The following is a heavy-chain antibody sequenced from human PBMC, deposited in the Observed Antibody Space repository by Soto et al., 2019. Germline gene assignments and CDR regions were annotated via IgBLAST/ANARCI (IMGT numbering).Heavy chain of an antibody. V-gene: IGHV3-23*01. CDR2: ISGSGGST. Sequence: LRLSCAASGFTFSSYAMSWVRQAPGKGLEWVSVISGSGGSTYYADSVKGRFTISRDNSKNTLYLQMNSLRAEDTAVYYCAKNPFPTYYYGSGSSDYWGQGTLVTVSS. CDR3: AKNPFPTYYYGSGSSDY. J-gene: IGHJ4*02. D-gene: IGHD3-10*01. CDR1: GFTFSSYA.